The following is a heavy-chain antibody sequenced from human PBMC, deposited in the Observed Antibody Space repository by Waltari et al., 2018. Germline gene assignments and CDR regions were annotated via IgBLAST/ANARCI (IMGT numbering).Heavy chain of an antibody. Sequence: QLQLQESGPGLVKPSETLSLTCTVSGGSLSSSSYFWAWIRQPPGKGLEWLGSIYYSGSTYYNLSLKIRVTISVDRSTNQVSLKLTSVTAADTAVYFCAREVPRNGYIGLIYYYMDVWGKGTTVTVSS. J-gene: IGHJ6*03. CDR2: IYYSGST. V-gene: IGHV4-39*01. CDR3: AREVPRNGYIGLIYYYMDV. CDR1: GGSLSSSSYF. D-gene: IGHD5-12*01.